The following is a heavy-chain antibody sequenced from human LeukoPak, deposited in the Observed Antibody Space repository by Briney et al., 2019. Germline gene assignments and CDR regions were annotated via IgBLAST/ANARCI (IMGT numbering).Heavy chain of an antibody. V-gene: IGHV3-23*01. D-gene: IGHD3-10*01. CDR1: GFTFSRYV. Sequence: PGGSLRLSCAASGFTFSRYVMTWVRQAPGEGLEWVSEISGSGTKTYYADSVKGRFTISRDNSRNTLNLQMNSLRAEDTAVYFCAKDQDYYGLGSYPTYWGQGTLVTVSS. CDR3: AKDQDYYGLGSYPTY. CDR2: ISGSGTKT. J-gene: IGHJ4*02.